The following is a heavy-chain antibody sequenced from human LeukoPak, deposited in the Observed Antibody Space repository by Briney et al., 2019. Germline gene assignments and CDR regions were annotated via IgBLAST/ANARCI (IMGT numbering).Heavy chain of an antibody. Sequence: GGSLRLSCAASGFTFTTYWMHWVRHAPGKGLVWVSHINSDGSITSYADSVKGRLTISRDNAKNTLYLQMNSLRAEDTAVYYCARDAVDTANAVWGQGTTVTVSS. CDR2: INSDGSIT. V-gene: IGHV3-74*01. D-gene: IGHD5-18*01. CDR3: ARDAVDTANAV. CDR1: GFTFTTYW. J-gene: IGHJ6*02.